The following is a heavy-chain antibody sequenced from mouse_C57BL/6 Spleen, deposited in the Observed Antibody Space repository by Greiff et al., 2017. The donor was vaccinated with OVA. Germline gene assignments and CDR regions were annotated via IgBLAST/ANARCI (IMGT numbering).Heavy chain of an antibody. V-gene: IGHV5-17*01. J-gene: IGHJ1*03. CDR3: ARPYYGSSNWYFDV. D-gene: IGHD1-1*01. Sequence: QLVESGGGLVKPGGSLKLSCAASGFTFSDYGMHWVRQAPEKGLEWVAYISSGSSTIYYADTVKGRFTISRDNAKNTLFLQMTSLRSEDTAMYYCARPYYGSSNWYFDVWGTGTTVTVSS. CDR2: ISSGSSTI. CDR1: GFTFSDYG.